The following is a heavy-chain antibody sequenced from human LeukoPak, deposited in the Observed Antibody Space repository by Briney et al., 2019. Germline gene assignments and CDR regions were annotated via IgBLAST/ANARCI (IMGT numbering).Heavy chain of an antibody. CDR3: ARGRSPDYWYFDL. J-gene: IGHJ2*01. V-gene: IGHV3-30-3*01. Sequence: GGSLRLSCAATGFVFGDYAKHWVRQAPGKGLEWAALISHNGSSKYYADSVRGRFTISRDNSNTLYLEMNSLRPEDTAVFYCARGRSPDYWYFDLWGRGTPVTVSS. CDR1: GFVFGDYA. CDR2: ISHNGSSK.